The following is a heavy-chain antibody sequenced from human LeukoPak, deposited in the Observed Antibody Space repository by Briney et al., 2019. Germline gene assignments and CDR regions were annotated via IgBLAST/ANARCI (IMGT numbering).Heavy chain of an antibody. D-gene: IGHD3-10*01. J-gene: IGHJ4*02. V-gene: IGHV3-30*18. CDR3: AKGGGWGDFDY. Sequence: SGRSLRLSCAASGFTFSSYGMHWVRQAPGKGLEWVAVISYEGSNKYYADSGKGRFSISRDNSKNTLYLQMNGLRAEETAVYYCAKGGGWGDFDYWGQGTLVTVSS. CDR2: ISYEGSNK. CDR1: GFTFSSYG.